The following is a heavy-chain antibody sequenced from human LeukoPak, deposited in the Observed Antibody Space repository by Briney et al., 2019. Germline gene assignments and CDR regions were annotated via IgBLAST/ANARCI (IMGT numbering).Heavy chain of an antibody. CDR2: INPNSGGT. D-gene: IGHD3-22*01. V-gene: IGHV1-2*02. CDR3: ARDRWPNYYDSSGYF. J-gene: IGHJ4*02. Sequence: GASVKVSCKASGYTFTGYYMHWVRQAPGQGLEWMGWINPNSGGTNYAQKFQGRVTMTRDTSISTAYMELSRLRSDDTAVYYCARDRWPNYYDSSGYFWGQGTLVTVSS. CDR1: GYTFTGYY.